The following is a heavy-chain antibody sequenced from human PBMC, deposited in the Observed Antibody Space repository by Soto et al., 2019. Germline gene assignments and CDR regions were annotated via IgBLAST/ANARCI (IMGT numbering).Heavy chain of an antibody. CDR3: ARVRGSGSYAAYYFDS. J-gene: IGHJ4*01. CDR2: IHYSGST. V-gene: IGHV4-31*03. CDR1: GGCISNGGYY. Sequence: SETLSLTCTVSGGCISNGGYYWNWVRQHPGKRLEWIGYIHYSGSTWYNPSLESRVTISVDTSKDQFSLKLRSVTAADTAVYYCARVRGSGSYAAYYFDSWGQGTLVTVSS. D-gene: IGHD3-10*01.